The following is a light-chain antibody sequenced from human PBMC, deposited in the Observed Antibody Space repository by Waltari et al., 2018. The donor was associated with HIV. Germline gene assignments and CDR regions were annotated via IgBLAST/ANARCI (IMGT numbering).Light chain of an antibody. J-gene: IGLJ2*01. Sequence: QSVLAQPPSVSRTPGQRVTISCSGTTSNIGTNVVNWYQQVPGTAPKLLISSNNQRPSGVPDRFSGFKSGTSASLAINGLQSEDEADYYCATWDDTPTGHVLFGGGTKVTVL. CDR3: ATWDDTPTGHVL. V-gene: IGLV1-44*01. CDR2: SNN. CDR1: TSNIGTNV.